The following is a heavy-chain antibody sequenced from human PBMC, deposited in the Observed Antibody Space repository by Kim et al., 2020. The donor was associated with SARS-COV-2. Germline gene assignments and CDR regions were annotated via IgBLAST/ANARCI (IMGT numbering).Heavy chain of an antibody. CDR1: GYTFTSYG. CDR2: ISAYNGNT. V-gene: IGHV1-18*01. Sequence: ASVKVSCKASGYTFTSYGISWVRQAPGQGLEWMGWISAYNGNTNYAQKLQGRVTMTTDTSTSTAYMELRSLISDDTALYYCARGRSGWWAFGYWGQGTLVTVSS. CDR3: ARGRSGWWAFGY. J-gene: IGHJ4*02. D-gene: IGHD6-19*01.